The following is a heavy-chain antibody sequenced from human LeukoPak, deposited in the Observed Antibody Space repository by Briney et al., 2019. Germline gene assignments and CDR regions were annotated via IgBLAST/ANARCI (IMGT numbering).Heavy chain of an antibody. CDR3: AREPSWSGWFDP. Sequence: GSLRLSCAASGFTFSNAWMSWIRQPPGKGLEWIGFIYYNGSTNYNPSLESRVTISVDTSKSQFSLKLSSVTAADTAVYYCAREPSWSGWFDPWGQGTLVTVSS. CDR1: GFTFSNAW. CDR2: IYYNGST. J-gene: IGHJ5*02. D-gene: IGHD3-3*01. V-gene: IGHV4-59*01.